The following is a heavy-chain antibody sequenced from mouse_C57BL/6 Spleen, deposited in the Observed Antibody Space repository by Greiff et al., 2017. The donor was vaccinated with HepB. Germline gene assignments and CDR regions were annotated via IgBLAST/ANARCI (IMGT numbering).Heavy chain of an antibody. D-gene: IGHD3-2*02. V-gene: IGHV2-2*01. CDR2: IWSGGST. J-gene: IGHJ4*01. Sequence: QVQLKESGPGLVQPSQSLSITCTVSGFSLTSYGVHWVRQSPGKGLEWLGVIWSGGSTDYNAAFISRLSISKDNSKSQVFFKMNSLQADDTAIYYCARTAQATLYYYAMDYWGQGTSVTVSS. CDR1: GFSLTSYG. CDR3: ARTAQATLYYYAMDY.